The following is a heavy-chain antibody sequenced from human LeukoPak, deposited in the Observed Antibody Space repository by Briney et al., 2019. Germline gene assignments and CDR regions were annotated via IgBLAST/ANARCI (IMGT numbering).Heavy chain of an antibody. J-gene: IGHJ4*02. Sequence: SETLSLTCTVSGGSIGFTTYYWGWIRQPPGKGLEWIGSIYYSGSTDYNPSLKSRVTISVAPSKNQFSLNLRSETAADTAVYYCARLFDYWGQGTLVTVSS. CDR2: IYYSGST. CDR3: ARLFDY. CDR1: GGSIGFTTYY. V-gene: IGHV4-39*01.